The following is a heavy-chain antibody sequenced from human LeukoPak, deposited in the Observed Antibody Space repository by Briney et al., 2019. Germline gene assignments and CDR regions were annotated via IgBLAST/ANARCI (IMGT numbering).Heavy chain of an antibody. Sequence: ASVKVSCKAFGYTFTGYFMHWVRQAPGQGLEWMGWINPNSGDTNYAQKFQGRVTVTRDTSISTAYMELSGLTSDDTAVYYCARTAFQFGDYFYYMDVWGKGTTVTVSS. CDR3: ARTAFQFGDYFYYMDV. CDR1: GYTFTGYF. J-gene: IGHJ6*03. V-gene: IGHV1-2*02. D-gene: IGHD3-3*02. CDR2: INPNSGDT.